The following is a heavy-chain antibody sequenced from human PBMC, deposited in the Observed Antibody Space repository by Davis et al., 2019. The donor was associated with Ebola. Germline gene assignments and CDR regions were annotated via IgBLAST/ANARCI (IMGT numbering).Heavy chain of an antibody. D-gene: IGHD3-10*01. CDR2: ISYDGSNK. V-gene: IGHV3-30*19. CDR3: ANSRFGESHFDY. CDR1: GFTFSSYG. J-gene: IGHJ4*02. Sequence: GGSLRLSCAASGFTFSSYGMHWVRQAPGKGLEWVAVISYDGSNKYYADSVKGRFTISRDNSKNTLYLQMNSLRAEDTAVYYCANSRFGESHFDYWGQGTLVTVSS.